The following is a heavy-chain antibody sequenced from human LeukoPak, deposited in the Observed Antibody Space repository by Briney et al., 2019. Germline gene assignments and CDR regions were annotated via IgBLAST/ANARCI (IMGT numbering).Heavy chain of an antibody. J-gene: IGHJ4*02. CDR2: IAPMFGIA. Sequence: SVKVSCKSSGGTFKTYSISWVRQAPGQGLEWMGDIAPMFGIANYAQRFQGRVTMTADASTNTAYLELSSLTFEDTAVYYCAREVAVHHPAFGDWGQGTLVTVSS. CDR3: AREVAVHHPAFGD. CDR1: GGTFKTYS. V-gene: IGHV1-69*13. D-gene: IGHD3-10*01.